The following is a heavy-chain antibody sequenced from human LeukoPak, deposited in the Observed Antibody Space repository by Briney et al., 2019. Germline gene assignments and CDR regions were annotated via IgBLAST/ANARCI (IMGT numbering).Heavy chain of an antibody. CDR3: ASGGSSGWYIYYMDV. V-gene: IGHV4-61*02. CDR1: GGSISSGSYY. Sequence: SETLSLTCTVSGGSISSGSYYWSWIRQPAGKGLEWIGRIYTSGSTNYNPSLKSRVTISADTSKSQFSMKLSSVTAADTAVYYCASGGSSGWYIYYMDVWGKGTTVTVSS. D-gene: IGHD6-19*01. J-gene: IGHJ6*03. CDR2: IYTSGST.